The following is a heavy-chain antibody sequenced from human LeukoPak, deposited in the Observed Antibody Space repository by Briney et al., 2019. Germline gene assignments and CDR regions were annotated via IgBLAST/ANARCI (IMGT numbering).Heavy chain of an antibody. CDR2: IYTSGST. J-gene: IGHJ5*02. Sequence: KPSETLSLTCTVSGGSISSGGYYWSWIRQPAGKGLEWIGRIYTSGSTNYNPSLKSRVTMSVDTSKNQFSLKLSSVTAADTAVYYCARGEWTAYNWFDPWGQGTLVTVSS. D-gene: IGHD3-3*01. CDR1: GGSISSGGYY. V-gene: IGHV4-61*02. CDR3: ARGEWTAYNWFDP.